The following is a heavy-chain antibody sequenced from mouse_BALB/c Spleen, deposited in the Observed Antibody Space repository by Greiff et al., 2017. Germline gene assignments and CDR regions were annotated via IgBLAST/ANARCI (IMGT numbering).Heavy chain of an antibody. CDR2: ISSGGSYT. D-gene: IGHD2-3*01. CDR3: ARPLDGYYAMDY. J-gene: IGHJ4*01. CDR1: GFTFSSYG. V-gene: IGHV5-6*01. Sequence: EVQVVESGGDLVKPGGSLKLSCAASGFTFSSYGMSWVRQTPDKRLEWVATISSGGSYTYYPDSVKGRFTISRDNAKNTLYLQMSSLKSEDTAMYYCARPLDGYYAMDYWGQGTSVTVSS.